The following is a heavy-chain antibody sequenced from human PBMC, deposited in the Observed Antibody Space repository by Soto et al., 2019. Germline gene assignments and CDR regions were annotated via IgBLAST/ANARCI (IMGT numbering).Heavy chain of an antibody. D-gene: IGHD5-18*01. V-gene: IGHV4-31*03. CDR2: IYYSGST. CDR1: GGSISSGGYY. CDR3: ARSGYSYGPTFDY. J-gene: IGHJ4*02. Sequence: PSETLSLTCTVSGGSISSGGYYWSWIRQHPGKGLEWIGYIYYSGSTYYNPSLKSRVTISVDTSKNQFSLKLSSVTAADTAVYYCARSGYSYGPTFDYWGQGTLVTVS.